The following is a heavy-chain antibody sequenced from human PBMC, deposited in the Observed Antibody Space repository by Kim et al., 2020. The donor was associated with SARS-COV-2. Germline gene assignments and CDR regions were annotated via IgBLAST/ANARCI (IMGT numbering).Heavy chain of an antibody. D-gene: IGHD4-4*01. CDR2: ISDSGGSA. V-gene: IGHV3-23*01. Sequence: GGSLRLSCTAAGLTLSGYGMSWVRQAPGKGLEWVSAISDSGGSAYYVDSVKGRFTMSRDNSKNTLYLQMNSLRAEDTAVYYCAKHGVAVSGFDPWGQGTLVTVSS. CDR1: GLTLSGYG. J-gene: IGHJ5*02. CDR3: AKHGVAVSGFDP.